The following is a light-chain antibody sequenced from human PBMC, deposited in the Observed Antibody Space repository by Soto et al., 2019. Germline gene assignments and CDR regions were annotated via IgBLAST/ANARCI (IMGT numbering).Light chain of an antibody. CDR1: QSVSSNY. Sequence: EIVLTQSPGTLSLSPGDRATLSCRASQSVSSNYLAWYQQKPGQAPRLLIYGASSRATGFPDRFSGSGSGTDFTLTISRLEPEDFALYYCQQYGSSPTFGQGTRLEIK. V-gene: IGKV3-20*01. CDR2: GAS. CDR3: QQYGSSPT. J-gene: IGKJ5*01.